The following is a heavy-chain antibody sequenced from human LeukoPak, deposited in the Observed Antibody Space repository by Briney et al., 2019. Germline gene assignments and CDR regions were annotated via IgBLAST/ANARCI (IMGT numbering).Heavy chain of an antibody. Sequence: ASVKVSCKASDYTLLTYGITWVRQAPGQGLEWMGWISTYNGNTHYAQKLQGRVTITTDTSTRTAYMELRSLTSNDTRIYYCARPAKGAYYLYYMYVWGRGTTVTVSS. CDR1: DYTLLTYG. J-gene: IGHJ6*03. D-gene: IGHD3-10*01. CDR2: ISTYNGNT. CDR3: ARPAKGAYYLYYMYV. V-gene: IGHV1-18*01.